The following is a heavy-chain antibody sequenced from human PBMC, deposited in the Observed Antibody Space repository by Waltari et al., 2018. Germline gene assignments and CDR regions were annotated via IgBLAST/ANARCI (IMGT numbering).Heavy chain of an antibody. CDR3: ASSFCPDGACLSRGTYYYYSMDV. Sequence: QVRMQESGPGLVKPSQTLSLTCSVSGDSISSVSYYWVWIRQPAGMGLEYIGYIYGSGNTNYNPSLKSRVTISADTSKNQFSLTLSSVTAAGTAVYYCASSFCPDGACLSRGTYYYYSMDVWGQGTTVTVSS. V-gene: IGHV4-61*09. J-gene: IGHJ6*03. CDR2: IYGSGNT. CDR1: GDSISSVSYY. D-gene: IGHD2-21*02.